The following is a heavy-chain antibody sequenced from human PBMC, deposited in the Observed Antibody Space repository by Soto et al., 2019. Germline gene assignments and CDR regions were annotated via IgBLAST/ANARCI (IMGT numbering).Heavy chain of an antibody. Sequence: GGSLRLSCAASGFTFSSYAMHWVRQAPGKGLEWVAVISYDGSNKYYADSVKGRFTISRDNSKNTLYLQMNSLRAEDTAVYYCARANVRHIVVVTAERLRFDYWGQGTLVTVSS. J-gene: IGHJ4*02. CDR3: ARANVRHIVVVTAERLRFDY. CDR2: ISYDGSNK. V-gene: IGHV3-30-3*01. CDR1: GFTFSSYA. D-gene: IGHD2-21*02.